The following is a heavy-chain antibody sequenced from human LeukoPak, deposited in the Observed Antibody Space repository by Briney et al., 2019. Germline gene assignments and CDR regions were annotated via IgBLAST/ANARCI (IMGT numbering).Heavy chain of an antibody. CDR2: ISGSGGST. Sequence: QPGGSLRLSCAASGFTSSSYAMSWVRQAPGKGLEWVSAISGSGGSTYYADSVKGRFTISRDNSKNTLYLQMNSLRAEDTAVYYCAKHSGSYYTAFDYWGQGTLVTVSS. CDR3: AKHSGSYYTAFDY. J-gene: IGHJ4*02. V-gene: IGHV3-23*01. D-gene: IGHD1-26*01. CDR1: GFTSSSYA.